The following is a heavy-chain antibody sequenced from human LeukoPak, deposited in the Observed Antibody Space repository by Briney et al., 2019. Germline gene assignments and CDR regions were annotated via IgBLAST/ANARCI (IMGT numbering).Heavy chain of an antibody. CDR1: GGSFRGYY. CDR2: INHSRST. J-gene: IGHJ4*02. D-gene: IGHD1-26*01. Sequence: SETLSLTCAVYGGSFRGYYWSWIRQPPGKGLEWIGEINHSRSTNYNPSLKSRVTISADTSKNKFSLKLSSVTAADTAVYYCARTDIPDYSGSYDIWGQGTLVTVSS. CDR3: ARTDIPDYSGSYDI. V-gene: IGHV4-34*01.